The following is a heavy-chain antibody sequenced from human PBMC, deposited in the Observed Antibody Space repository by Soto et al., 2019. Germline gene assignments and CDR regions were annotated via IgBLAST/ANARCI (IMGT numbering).Heavy chain of an antibody. Sequence: EVQLLQSGGGLLQPAWSLRLSCASSVFTFSSYAISWVHQAPGKGLDWVSASSGICGSTYYADSVTGLFTSSRDNSKNTRYLQMNSLRAAATAVYYCARTRTGTTGDAFDIWGQGTMVTVSS. D-gene: IGHD1-1*01. CDR1: VFTFSSYA. V-gene: IGHV3-23*01. CDR3: ARTRTGTTGDAFDI. J-gene: IGHJ3*02. CDR2: SSGICGST.